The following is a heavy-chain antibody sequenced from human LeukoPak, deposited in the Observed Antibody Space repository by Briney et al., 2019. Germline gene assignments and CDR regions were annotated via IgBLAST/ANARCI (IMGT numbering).Heavy chain of an antibody. CDR2: INPSGGST. CDR3: ARGRTDCSGGSCYSEYYYGMDV. V-gene: IGHV1-46*01. Sequence: GASVKVSCKASGYTFTSYYMHWVRQAPGQGLEWMGIINPSGGSTSYAQKFQGRVTMTRDTSTSTVYMELSSLRSEDTAVYYCARGRTDCSGGSCYSEYYYGMDVWGQGTTVTVSS. CDR1: GYTFTSYY. J-gene: IGHJ6*02. D-gene: IGHD2-15*01.